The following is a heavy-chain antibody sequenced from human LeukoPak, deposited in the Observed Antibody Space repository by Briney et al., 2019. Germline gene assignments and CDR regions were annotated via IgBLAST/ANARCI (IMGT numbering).Heavy chain of an antibody. D-gene: IGHD4-17*01. CDR2: INPNSGGT. Sequence: ASVKVSCKASGYTFTGYYMHWVRQAPGQGLEWMGWINPNSGGTNYAQKFQGRVTMTRDTSISTAYMELSRLRSDDTAVYYCARDMGPTTVTTRYYYYYYGMDVWGQGTTATVSS. V-gene: IGHV1-2*02. CDR3: ARDMGPTTVTTRYYYYYYGMDV. CDR1: GYTFTGYY. J-gene: IGHJ6*02.